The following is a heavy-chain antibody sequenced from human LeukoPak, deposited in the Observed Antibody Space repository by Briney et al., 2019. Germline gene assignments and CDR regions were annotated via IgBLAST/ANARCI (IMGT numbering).Heavy chain of an antibody. Sequence: NSGGSLRLSLAASEFTFITSYMSWIRKAPGRGREWLSYINIGGTNTHYADSVKGRFTISRDNAKKSLYLEMNNLRAEDTAVYYCATDGAGFDTWGQGVLVTVSS. CDR2: INIGGTNT. CDR1: EFTFITSY. J-gene: IGHJ5*02. V-gene: IGHV3-11*01. CDR3: ATDGAGFDT.